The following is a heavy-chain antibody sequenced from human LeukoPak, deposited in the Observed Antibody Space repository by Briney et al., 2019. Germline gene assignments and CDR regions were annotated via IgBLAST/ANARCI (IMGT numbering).Heavy chain of an antibody. V-gene: IGHV3-7*01. D-gene: IGHD4-17*01. J-gene: IGHJ4*02. CDR3: ARHPYGVLDY. CDR1: GFIFDTYW. CDR2: IKPDGSEK. Sequence: GGSLRLSCAVSGFIFDTYWMTWVRQAPGKGLEWVANIKPDGSEKYYVDSLKGRFTISRDNARSSLYLQMNSLRAEDTAVYYCARHPYGVLDYWGQGTLVTVSS.